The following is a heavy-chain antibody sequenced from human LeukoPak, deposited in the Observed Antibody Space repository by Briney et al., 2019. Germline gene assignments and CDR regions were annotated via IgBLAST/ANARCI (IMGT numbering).Heavy chain of an antibody. CDR2: IRQDGSER. CDR3: ARDLGKAGGYSSAFDY. V-gene: IGHV3-7*01. Sequence: GGSLRLSCAASGFTFSSYWMSWVRQAPGKGLEWVANIRQDGSERYYVVSVKGRFTISRDNAKNSLYLQMDSLRAEDTAVYYCARDLGKAGGYSSAFDYWGRGTLVTVSS. J-gene: IGHJ4*02. CDR1: GFTFSSYW. D-gene: IGHD6-19*01.